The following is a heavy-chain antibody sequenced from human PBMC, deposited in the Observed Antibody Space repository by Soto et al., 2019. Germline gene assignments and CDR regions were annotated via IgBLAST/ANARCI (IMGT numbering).Heavy chain of an antibody. J-gene: IGHJ6*02. CDR2: IYDTGISGYTPST. CDR1: GGSITSYY. V-gene: IGHV4-59*01. CDR3: ARGEDAFFYYGLDV. Sequence: SETLSLTCTVSGGSITSYYWSWIRRPPGKGLEWIAYIYDTGISGYTPSTSYNPSLKSRVTMSVDTSKSQFSLKLTSVTAADTAVYYCARGEDAFFYYGLDVWGQGITVTVSS.